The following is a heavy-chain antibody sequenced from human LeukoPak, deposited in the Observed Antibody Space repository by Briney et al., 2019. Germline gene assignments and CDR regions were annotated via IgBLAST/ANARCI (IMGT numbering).Heavy chain of an antibody. Sequence: QPGGSLRLSCAASDFTFRTYAMTWVRQAPGKGLEWVSAISGSGGSTYYADSVKGRFTISRDNSKNTLYLQMNSLRAEDTAVYYCAKVVGGWYGRYYFDYWGQGTLVTVSS. CDR1: DFTFRTYA. V-gene: IGHV3-23*01. J-gene: IGHJ4*02. CDR3: AKVVGGWYGRYYFDY. CDR2: ISGSGGST. D-gene: IGHD6-19*01.